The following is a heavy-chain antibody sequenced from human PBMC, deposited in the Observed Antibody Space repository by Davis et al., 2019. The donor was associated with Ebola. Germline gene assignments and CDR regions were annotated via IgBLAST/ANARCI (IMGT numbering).Heavy chain of an antibody. CDR3: ASAKNYYDSSGCAFDI. CDR2: IYYSGST. V-gene: IGHV4-31*03. CDR1: GGSISSGGYY. J-gene: IGHJ3*02. D-gene: IGHD3-22*01. Sequence: PSETLSLTCTVSGGSISSGGYYWSWIRQHPGKGLEWIGYIYYSGSTYYNPSLKSRVTISVDTSKNQFSLKLSSVTAADTAVYYCASAKNYYDSSGCAFDIWGQGTMVTVSS.